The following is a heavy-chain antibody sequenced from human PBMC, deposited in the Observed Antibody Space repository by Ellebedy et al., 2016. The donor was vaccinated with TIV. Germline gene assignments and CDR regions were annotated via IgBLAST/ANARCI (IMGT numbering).Heavy chain of an antibody. CDR1: GFTFSHYY. Sequence: PGGSLRLSCAASGFTFSHYYMTWVANIDQNGGEKSYVDSVKGRFTVSRDNAKNSLFLQMNSLRVEDTAVYYCARETPNRAFDIWGQGTMVIVSS. CDR3: ARETPNRAFDI. CDR2: IDQNGGEK. V-gene: IGHV3-7*01. J-gene: IGHJ3*02. D-gene: IGHD1-14*01.